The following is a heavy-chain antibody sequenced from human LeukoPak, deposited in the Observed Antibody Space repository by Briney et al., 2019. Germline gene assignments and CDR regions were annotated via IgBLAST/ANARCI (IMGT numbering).Heavy chain of an antibody. CDR3: ARDPAQYSTAFDY. D-gene: IGHD2-2*01. Sequence: PSETLSLTCTVSGYSISSGYYWGWIRQPPGKGLEWIGSIYHSGSTYYNPSPKSRVTISVDTSKNQFSLKLSSVTAADTAVYYCARDPAQYSTAFDYWGQGTLVTVSS. CDR2: IYHSGST. CDR1: GYSISSGYY. V-gene: IGHV4-38-2*02. J-gene: IGHJ4*02.